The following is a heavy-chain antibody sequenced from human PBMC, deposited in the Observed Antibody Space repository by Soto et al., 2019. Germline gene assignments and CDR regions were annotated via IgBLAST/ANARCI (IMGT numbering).Heavy chain of an antibody. CDR3: ARGCFKYYDILTRNWFDP. J-gene: IGHJ5*02. Sequence: SETLSLTCAVYGGSFSGYYWSWIRQPPGKGLEWIGEINHSGSTNYNPSLKSRVTISVDTSKNQFSLKLSSVTAADTAVYYCARGCFKYYDILTRNWFDPWGQGTLVTISS. D-gene: IGHD3-9*01. CDR1: GGSFSGYY. V-gene: IGHV4-34*01. CDR2: INHSGST.